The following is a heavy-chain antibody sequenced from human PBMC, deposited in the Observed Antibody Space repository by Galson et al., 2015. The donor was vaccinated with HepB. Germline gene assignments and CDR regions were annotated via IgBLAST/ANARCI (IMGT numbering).Heavy chain of an antibody. CDR1: GFPLSTYA. Sequence: SLRLSCAASGFPLSTYAMNWVRQAPGKGLEWVSSISGSGSSTYYADSVKGRFTISRDISENTLYLQMKSLKAEDTAVYYCAKGLNMDYYYYMDVWGKGTTVIVSS. D-gene: IGHD2/OR15-2a*01. V-gene: IGHV3-23*01. J-gene: IGHJ6*03. CDR3: AKGLNMDYYYYMDV. CDR2: ISGSGSST.